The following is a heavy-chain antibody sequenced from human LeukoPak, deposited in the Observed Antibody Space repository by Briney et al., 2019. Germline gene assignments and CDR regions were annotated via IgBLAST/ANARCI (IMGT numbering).Heavy chain of an antibody. CDR3: ASRGDTSGYYYFDY. V-gene: IGHV3-11*03. Sequence: GGSLRLSCAASGFTFSDYYMTWIREAPGKGLEWVSYISGGSSYTNYADSVKGRFTISRDNAKNSLYLQMNSLRAEDTAVYYCASRGDTSGYYYFDYWGQGTLVTLSS. J-gene: IGHJ4*02. CDR1: GFTFSDYY. CDR2: ISGGSSYT. D-gene: IGHD3-22*01.